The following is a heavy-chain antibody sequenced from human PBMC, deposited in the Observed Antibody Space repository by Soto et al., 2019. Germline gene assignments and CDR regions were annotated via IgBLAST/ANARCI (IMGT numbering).Heavy chain of an antibody. V-gene: IGHV3-49*03. CDR2: IESKTSGGTT. Sequence: EVQLVESGGGLAQPGRSLRLSCIGSGFTFGDYGMSWFRQAPGKGLEWVGLIESKTSGGTTEYAASVRGRFTISRDDSKGVAYLQMNSLKTEDTAVYYCSRDRSYDFGSGCFDYWGQGNLVTVSS. D-gene: IGHD3-3*01. CDR1: GFTFGDYG. CDR3: SRDRSYDFGSGCFDY. J-gene: IGHJ4*02.